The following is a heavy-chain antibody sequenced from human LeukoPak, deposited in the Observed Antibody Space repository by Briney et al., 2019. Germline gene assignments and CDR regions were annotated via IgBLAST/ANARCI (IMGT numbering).Heavy chain of an antibody. Sequence: GGSLRLSCAASGFTFSDYYMSWIRQAPGKGPEWVSYISSSGSAIYYADSVKGRFTISRDNAKNSLYLQMNSLRAEDTAVYYCARGAPGYCSGGSCYTPLDYWGQGTLVTVSS. CDR2: ISSSGSAI. D-gene: IGHD2-15*01. CDR1: GFTFSDYY. V-gene: IGHV3-11*01. J-gene: IGHJ4*02. CDR3: ARGAPGYCSGGSCYTPLDY.